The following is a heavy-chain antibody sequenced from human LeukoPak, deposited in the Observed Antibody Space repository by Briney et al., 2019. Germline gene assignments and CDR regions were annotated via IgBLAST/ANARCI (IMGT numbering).Heavy chain of an antibody. D-gene: IGHD2-15*01. CDR3: ARGPGGYCSGGSCLNHFDY. V-gene: IGHV5-51*01. CDR1: GYSFTSYW. J-gene: IGHJ4*02. CDR2: IYPGDSDT. Sequence: GESLQISCKGSGYSFTSYWIGWVRPMPGKGLEWMGIIYPGDSDTRYSPSFQGQVTISADKSISTAYLQWSSLKASDTAMYYCARGPGGYCSGGSCLNHFDYWGQGTLVTVSS.